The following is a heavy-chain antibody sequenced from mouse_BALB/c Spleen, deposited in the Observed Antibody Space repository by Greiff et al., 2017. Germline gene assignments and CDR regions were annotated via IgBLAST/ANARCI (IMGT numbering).Heavy chain of an antibody. D-gene: IGHD1-2*01. CDR3: ASRLLRLPYYYAMDY. CDR1: GYSITSDYA. Sequence: EVKLQESGPGLVKPSQSLSLTCTVTGYSITSDYAWNWIRQFPGNKLEWMGYISYSGSTSYNPSLKSRISITRDTSKNQFFLQLNSVTTEDTATYYCASRLLRLPYYYAMDYWGQGTSVTVSS. V-gene: IGHV3-2*02. J-gene: IGHJ4*01. CDR2: ISYSGST.